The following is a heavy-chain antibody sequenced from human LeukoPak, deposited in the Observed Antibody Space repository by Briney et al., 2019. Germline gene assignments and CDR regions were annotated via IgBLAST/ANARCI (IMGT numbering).Heavy chain of an antibody. V-gene: IGHV2-70*11. CDR3: ARTPRGYSYAVDY. J-gene: IGHJ4*02. CDR1: GFSLSTSGMS. D-gene: IGHD5-18*01. Sequence: SGPTPVNPTQTLTLTCTFSGFSLSTSGMSVSWIRQPPGEALEWLARIDWVDDKYYSTSLKTRLTISKDTSKNQVVLTMTSMDPVDTATYYCARTPRGYSYAVDYWGQGTLVTVSS. CDR2: IDWVDDK.